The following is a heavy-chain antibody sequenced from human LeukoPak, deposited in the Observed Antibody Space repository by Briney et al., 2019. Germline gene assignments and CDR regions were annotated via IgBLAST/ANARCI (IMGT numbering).Heavy chain of an antibody. CDR2: INPNSGGT. D-gene: IGHD5-18*01. J-gene: IGHJ4*02. CDR3: AREDGGYSYGYLYYFDY. CDR1: GYTFTGYY. Sequence: GASVKVSCKASGYTFTGYYMHWVRQAPGQGLEWMGGINPNSGGTNYAQKFQGRVTMTRDTSISTAYMELSRLRSDDTAVYYCAREDGGYSYGYLYYFDYWGQGTLVTVSS. V-gene: IGHV1-2*02.